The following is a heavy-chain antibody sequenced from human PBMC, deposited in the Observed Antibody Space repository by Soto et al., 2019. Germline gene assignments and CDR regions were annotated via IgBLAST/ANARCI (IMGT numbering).Heavy chain of an antibody. D-gene: IGHD1-26*01. CDR2: IYYSGST. Sequence: QVQLQESGPGLVKPSQTLSLTCTVSGGSISSGGYYWSWIRRHPGKGLEWIGYIYYSGSTYYNPSLNSRVTISVDTSKNQFSLKLTSVTAADTAVYYWARVPFGSNGVTYFDYWGQGTLVTVSS. CDR3: ARVPFGSNGVTYFDY. CDR1: GGSISSGGYY. V-gene: IGHV4-31*03. J-gene: IGHJ4*02.